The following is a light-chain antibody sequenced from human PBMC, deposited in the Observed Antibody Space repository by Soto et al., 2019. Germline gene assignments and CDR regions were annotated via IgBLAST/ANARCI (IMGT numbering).Light chain of an antibody. Sequence: EIVLTQSPGTLSLSPGERATLSCRASQSLSGGYSAGFQQKPGQTPRLLIYSASNRATRIPDRFSGSGSGTDFTLTISRLEPEDFVVYSCQQNGSLPITFGQGTRLEIK. J-gene: IGKJ5*01. V-gene: IGKV3-20*01. CDR2: SAS. CDR3: QQNGSLPIT. CDR1: QSLSGGY.